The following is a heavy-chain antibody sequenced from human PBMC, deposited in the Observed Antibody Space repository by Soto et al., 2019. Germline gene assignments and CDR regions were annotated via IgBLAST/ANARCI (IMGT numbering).Heavy chain of an antibody. CDR1: GYTFTGYY. J-gene: IGHJ6*02. D-gene: IGHD3-10*01. CDR2: INPNSGGT. V-gene: IGHV1-2*02. CDR3: ARELLWFGDSTPYYYYGMDV. Sequence: ASVKVSCKASGYTFTGYYMHWVRQAPGQGLEWMGWINPNSGGTNYAQKFQGRVTITADESTSTAYMELSSLRSEDTAVYYCARELLWFGDSTPYYYYGMDVWGQGTTVTVSS.